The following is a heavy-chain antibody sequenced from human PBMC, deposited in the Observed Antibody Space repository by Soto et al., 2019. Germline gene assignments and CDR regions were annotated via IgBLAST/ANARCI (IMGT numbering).Heavy chain of an antibody. D-gene: IGHD2-21*01. CDR1: GFSLSNARMG. Sequence: QVTLKESGPVLVKPTETLTLTCTVSGFSLSNARMGVSWIRQPPGKALEWLAHIFSNDEKSYSTSLKSRLTISKDTSKSQVVLTMTSMDPVDTATYYCARIILGYEGPNWFDPWGQGTLVTVSS. J-gene: IGHJ5*02. V-gene: IGHV2-26*01. CDR2: IFSNDEK. CDR3: ARIILGYEGPNWFDP.